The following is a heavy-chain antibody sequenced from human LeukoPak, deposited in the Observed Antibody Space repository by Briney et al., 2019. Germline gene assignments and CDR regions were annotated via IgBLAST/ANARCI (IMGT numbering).Heavy chain of an antibody. V-gene: IGHV3-21*01. CDR3: ARDYSSGWYYFDY. CDR1: AFTFSSYS. D-gene: IGHD6-19*01. Sequence: RPGRSLRLSCAASAFTFSSYSMNWVRQAPGKGLGWVSSISSSSSYIYYADSVKGRFTISRDNAKNSLYQQMNSLRAEDTAGYYCARDYSSGWYYFDYWGRGTLVTVSS. CDR2: ISSSSSYI. J-gene: IGHJ4*02.